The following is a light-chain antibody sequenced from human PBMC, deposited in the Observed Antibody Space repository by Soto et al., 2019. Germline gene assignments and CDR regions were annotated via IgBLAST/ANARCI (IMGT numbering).Light chain of an antibody. Sequence: EAVLTQSPATLSLSPGERATLSCRASQSVSSNYLDWYQQKPGQAPRLLIYAVSSRATGIPDRFSGSGSGTHFTLTIGRLEPEDFAAYYCQQYNSYPWTFGQGTKVEIK. V-gene: IGKV3-20*01. CDR3: QQYNSYPWT. CDR2: AVS. J-gene: IGKJ1*01. CDR1: QSVSSNY.